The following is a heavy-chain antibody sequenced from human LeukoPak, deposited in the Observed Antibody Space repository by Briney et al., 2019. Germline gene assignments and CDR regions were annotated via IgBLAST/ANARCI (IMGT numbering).Heavy chain of an antibody. J-gene: IGHJ4*02. D-gene: IGHD3-10*01. CDR2: IYYSGST. V-gene: IGHV4-59*01. Sequence: SETLSLTCTVSGGSISSYYWSWIRQPPGKGLEWIGYIYYSGSTNYNPSLKSRVTISVDTSKNQFSLKLSSVTAADTAVYYCARGYGSGSYYKKLFDYWGQGTLVTVSS. CDR1: GGSISSYY. CDR3: ARGYGSGSYYKKLFDY.